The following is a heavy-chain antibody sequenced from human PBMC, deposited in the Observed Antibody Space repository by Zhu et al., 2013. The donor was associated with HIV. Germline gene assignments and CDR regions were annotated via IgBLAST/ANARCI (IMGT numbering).Heavy chain of an antibody. J-gene: IGHJ4*02. CDR2: IIPIFGTA. D-gene: IGHD3-16*02. Sequence: QVQLVQSGAEVKKPGSSVKVSCKASGGTFSSYAISWVRQAPGQGLEWMGGIIPIFGTANYAQKFQGRVTITADKSTSTAYMELSSLRSDDTAVYYCARGHDYIWGSYRPGSFDYWGQGTLVTVSS. CDR3: ARGHDYIWGSYRPGSFDY. CDR1: GGTFSSYA. V-gene: IGHV1-69*06.